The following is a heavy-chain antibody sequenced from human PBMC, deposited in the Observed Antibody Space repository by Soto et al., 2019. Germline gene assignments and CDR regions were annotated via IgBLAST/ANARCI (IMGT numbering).Heavy chain of an antibody. Sequence: ASVKVSCKASGYTFTSYAMHWVRQAPGQRLEWMGWINAGNGNTKYSQKFQGRVTITRDTSASTAYMELSSLRSEDTAVYYCARDLEYYGSGPDSAFDYWGQGTLVTVSS. D-gene: IGHD3-10*01. CDR2: INAGNGNT. CDR3: ARDLEYYGSGPDSAFDY. CDR1: GYTFTSYA. J-gene: IGHJ4*02. V-gene: IGHV1-3*01.